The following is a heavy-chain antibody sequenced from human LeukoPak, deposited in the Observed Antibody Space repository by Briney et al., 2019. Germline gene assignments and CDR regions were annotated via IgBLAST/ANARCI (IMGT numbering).Heavy chain of an antibody. V-gene: IGHV1-2*02. D-gene: IGHD3-10*01. Sequence: ASVKVSCKASGYTFTGYYMHWVRQAPGQGLEWMGWVNPDSGGTTYAQKFQDRVTMTRDTSITTAFMELSRLRSDDTAVYYCARDSGPGTFDIWGQGTMVTVSS. J-gene: IGHJ3*02. CDR3: ARDSGPGTFDI. CDR1: GYTFTGYY. CDR2: VNPDSGGT.